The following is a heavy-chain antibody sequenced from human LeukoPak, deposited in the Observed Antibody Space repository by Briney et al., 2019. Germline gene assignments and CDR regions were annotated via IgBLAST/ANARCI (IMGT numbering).Heavy chain of an antibody. J-gene: IGHJ5*02. CDR2: LCSSSSYI. Sequence: GSLRLSCATFGFTFSSHSLNWVRQAPGKGLGWVSSLCSSSSYIYYADSVKGRFTISRDNAKNSLYLQMNSLRAEDTAVYYCARDFVGGGNLNWFDPWGQGTLVTVSS. D-gene: IGHD2-15*01. CDR3: ARDFVGGGNLNWFDP. CDR1: GFTFSSHS. V-gene: IGHV3-21*01.